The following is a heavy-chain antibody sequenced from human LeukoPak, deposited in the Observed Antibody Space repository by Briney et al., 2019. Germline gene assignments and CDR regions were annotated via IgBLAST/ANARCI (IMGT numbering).Heavy chain of an antibody. Sequence: SQTLSLTCTVSGGSISSGGYYWSWIRQHPGKGLEWIGYIYYSGSTYYNPSLKSRVTISVDTSKDQFSLKLSSVTAADTAVYYCARGSRVTTAHPWGQGTLVTVSS. J-gene: IGHJ5*02. V-gene: IGHV4-31*03. CDR2: IYYSGST. D-gene: IGHD4-17*01. CDR3: ARGSRVTTAHP. CDR1: GGSISSGGYY.